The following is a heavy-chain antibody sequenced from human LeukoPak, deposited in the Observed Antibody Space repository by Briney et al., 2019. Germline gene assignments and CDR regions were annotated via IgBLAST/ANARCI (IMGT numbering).Heavy chain of an antibody. V-gene: IGHV4-61*01. J-gene: IGHJ4*02. Sequence: SETLSLTCSVSGGSVNSRSYDWNWIRQPPGKGLEWIGYIYYGGNTDYNPSLKSRVTISVDTSKNQFSLRLSSVTAADTAVYYCARDLGYRCSLWGQGTLVTVSS. CDR3: ARDLGYRCSL. CDR1: GGSVNSRSYD. D-gene: IGHD5-12*01. CDR2: IYYGGNT.